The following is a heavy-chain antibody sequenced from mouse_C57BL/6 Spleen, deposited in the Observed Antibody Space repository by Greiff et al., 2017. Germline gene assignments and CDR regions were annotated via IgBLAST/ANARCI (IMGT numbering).Heavy chain of an antibody. CDR2: IYPGSGST. CDR3: ARGDDPYFDH. D-gene: IGHD2-3*01. CDR1: GYTFTSYW. Sequence: QVQLQQPGAELVKPGASVKMSCKASGYTFTSYWITWVKQRPGQGLEWVGDIYPGSGSTNYNEKFKSKATLTVDTSSSTAYMQLSSLTSEDSAVYYCARGDDPYFDHWGQGTTLTVSS. J-gene: IGHJ2*01. V-gene: IGHV1-55*01.